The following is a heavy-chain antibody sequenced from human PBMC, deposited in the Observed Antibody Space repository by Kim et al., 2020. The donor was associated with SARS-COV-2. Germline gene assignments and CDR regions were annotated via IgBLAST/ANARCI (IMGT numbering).Heavy chain of an antibody. Sequence: NDYAVYVKSRITINPDTSKNQFSLQLNYVTPEDTAVYYCARGGSSRPFDIWGQGTMVTVSS. D-gene: IGHD6-19*01. J-gene: IGHJ3*02. V-gene: IGHV6-1*01. CDR3: ARGGSSRPFDI. CDR2: N.